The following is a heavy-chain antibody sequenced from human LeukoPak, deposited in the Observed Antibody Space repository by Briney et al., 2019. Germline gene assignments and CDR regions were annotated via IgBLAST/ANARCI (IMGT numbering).Heavy chain of an antibody. Sequence: GGSLRLSCAASGFTFSTYGMHWVRQAPGKGPEWVAFIHYDGGNEYNGDSVKGRFTISRDNSKNTLYLQMNSLRPEDTAVYYCARGLPSSTRTYNWFGPWGPGTLVTVSS. CDR2: IHYDGGNE. CDR3: ARGLPSSTRTYNWFGP. D-gene: IGHD2-2*01. J-gene: IGHJ5*02. V-gene: IGHV3-30*02. CDR1: GFTFSTYG.